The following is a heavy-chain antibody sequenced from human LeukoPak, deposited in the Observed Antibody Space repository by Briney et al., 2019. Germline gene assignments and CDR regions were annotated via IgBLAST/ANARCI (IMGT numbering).Heavy chain of an antibody. CDR2: ISAYNGNT. CDR3: ARDRLDYVWGSYRYPPDFDY. CDR1: GYTFTSYG. V-gene: IGHV1-18*01. Sequence: ASVKVSCKASGYTFTSYGISWVRQAPGQGLEWMGWISAYNGNTNYAQKLQGRVTMTTDTSTSTAYMELRSLRSDDTAVYYCARDRLDYVWGSYRYPPDFDYWGQGTLVTVSS. D-gene: IGHD3-16*02. J-gene: IGHJ4*02.